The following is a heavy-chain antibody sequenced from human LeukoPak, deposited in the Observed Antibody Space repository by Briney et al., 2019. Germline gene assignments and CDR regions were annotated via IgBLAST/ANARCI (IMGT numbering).Heavy chain of an antibody. Sequence: ASVKVSCKASGGTFSITWVRQAPGQGLEWMGRIIPILGIANYAQKFQGRVTITAGKSTSTAYRELSSLRSEDTAVYFCAITIGIPAAIVTPSWFDPWGQGTLVTVSS. CDR2: IIPILGIA. D-gene: IGHD2-2*02. J-gene: IGHJ5*02. V-gene: IGHV1-69*02. CDR3: AITIGIPAAIVTPSWFDP. CDR1: GGTFS.